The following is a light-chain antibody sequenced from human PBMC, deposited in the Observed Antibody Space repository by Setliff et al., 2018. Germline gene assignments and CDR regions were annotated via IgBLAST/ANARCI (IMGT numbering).Light chain of an antibody. CDR3: NSYAGSTWV. J-gene: IGLJ3*02. V-gene: IGLV2-8*01. Sequence: QSVLTQPPSASGSPGQSVTISCTGTSSDVGGYNYVSWYQQHPGKAPKLIIYDVSQRPSGVPDRFSGSKSGNTASLTVSGLQTEDEADYYCNSYAGSTWVFGGGNQLTV. CDR2: DVS. CDR1: SSDVGGYNY.